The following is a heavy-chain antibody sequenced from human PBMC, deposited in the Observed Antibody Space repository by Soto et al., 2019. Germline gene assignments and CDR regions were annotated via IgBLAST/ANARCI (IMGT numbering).Heavy chain of an antibody. J-gene: IGHJ4*02. CDR2: INPSGGST. CDR3: ARRVCSGGSCLYFAY. CDR1: GYTFTSYY. Sequence: ASVKVSCKASGYTFTSYYMHWVRQAPGQGLEWMGIINPSGGSTSYAQKFQGRVTMTRDTSTSTVYMELSSLRSEDTAVYYCARRVCSGGSCLYFAYWGQGTLVTVSS. V-gene: IGHV1-46*03. D-gene: IGHD2-15*01.